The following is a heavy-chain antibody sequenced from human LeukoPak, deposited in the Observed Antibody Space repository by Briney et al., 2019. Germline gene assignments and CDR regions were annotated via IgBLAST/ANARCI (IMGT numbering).Heavy chain of an antibody. CDR1: GYTFTSYY. CDR3: ARAAGMGSYMDV. J-gene: IGHJ6*03. V-gene: IGHV1-46*01. CDR2: INPGGGST. D-gene: IGHD6-25*01. Sequence: ASVKVSCKASGYTFTSYYMHWVGQAPGQGLEWMGIINPGGGSTSYAQKFQGRVTMTRDMSTSTVYMELSSLRSEDTAVYYCARAAGMGSYMDVWGKGTTVTVSS.